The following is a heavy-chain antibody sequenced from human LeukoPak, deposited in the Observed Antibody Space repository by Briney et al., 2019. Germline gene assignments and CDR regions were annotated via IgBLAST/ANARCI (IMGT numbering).Heavy chain of an antibody. CDR1: GFTISSNY. D-gene: IGHD4-23*01. V-gene: IGHV3-66*01. Sequence: GGSLRLSCAASGFTISSNYMSWVRQAPGKGLEWVSVIYSGGSTYYADSVKGRFTISSDSSKNTLNLQVNSLRAEDTAVYYCARVGRWEEYFFDYWGQGTLVTVSS. CDR3: ARVGRWEEYFFDY. CDR2: IYSGGST. J-gene: IGHJ4*02.